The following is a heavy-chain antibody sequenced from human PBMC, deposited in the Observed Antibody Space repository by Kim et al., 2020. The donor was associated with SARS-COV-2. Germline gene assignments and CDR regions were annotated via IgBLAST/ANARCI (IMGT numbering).Heavy chain of an antibody. J-gene: IGHJ5*02. V-gene: IGHV1-46*01. CDR3: ARDTILRYSSGWDGSSWFDP. D-gene: IGHD6-19*01. Sequence: ASVKVSCKASGYTFTSYYMHWVRQAPGQGLEWMGIINPSGGSTSYAQKFQGRVTMTRDTSTSTVYMELSSLRSEDTAMYYCARDTILRYSSGWDGSSWFDPWGQGTLVTVSS. CDR2: INPSGGST. CDR1: GYTFTSYY.